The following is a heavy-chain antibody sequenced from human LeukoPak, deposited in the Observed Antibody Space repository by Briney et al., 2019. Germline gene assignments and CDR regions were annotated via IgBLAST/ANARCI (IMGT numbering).Heavy chain of an antibody. J-gene: IGHJ4*02. CDR2: ISAYNGNT. D-gene: IGHD2-2*01. CDR1: GCTFTSYG. Sequence: ASVKVSCKASGCTFTSYGISWVRQAPGQGLEWMGWISAYNGNTNYAQKLQGRVTMTTDTSTSTAYMELTRLRSDDTVVYYCARDRVVVRGSFDYWGQGTLVTVSS. V-gene: IGHV1-18*01. CDR3: ARDRVVVRGSFDY.